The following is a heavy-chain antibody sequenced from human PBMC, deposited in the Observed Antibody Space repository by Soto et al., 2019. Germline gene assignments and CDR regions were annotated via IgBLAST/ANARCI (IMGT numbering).Heavy chain of an antibody. V-gene: IGHV3-21*01. J-gene: IGHJ6*03. CDR2: ISSSSSYI. Sequence: EVQLVESGGGLVKPGGSLRLSCAASGFTFSSYSMNWVRQAPGKGLEWVSSISSSSSYIYYADSVKCRFTISRDNAKNSLYLQMNSLRAEDTAVYYCARDSFNYYYMDVWGKVTTVTVSS. CDR3: ARDSFNYYYMDV. CDR1: GFTFSSYS.